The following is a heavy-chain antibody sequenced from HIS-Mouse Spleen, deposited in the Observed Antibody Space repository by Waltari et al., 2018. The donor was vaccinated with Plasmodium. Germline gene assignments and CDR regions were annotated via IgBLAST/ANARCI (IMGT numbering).Heavy chain of an antibody. V-gene: IGHV4-39*01. CDR1: GGPIISSSYS. J-gene: IGHJ6*02. CDR2: IYYSGRT. CDR3: ASLPRVEEVTTPFYYYYYGMDV. Sequence: QLQLQESGPGLVKPSETLSLTCPVSGGPIISSSYSWGWITPPPGKGLEWIGSIYYSGRTYYNPSLKSRVTISVDTSKNQFSLKLSSVTAADTAVYYCASLPRVEEVTTPFYYYYYGMDVWGQGTTVTVSS. D-gene: IGHD4-4*01.